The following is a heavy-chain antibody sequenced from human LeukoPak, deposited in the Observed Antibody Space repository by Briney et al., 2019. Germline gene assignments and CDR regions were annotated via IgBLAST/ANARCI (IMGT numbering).Heavy chain of an antibody. CDR2: IIPILGIA. Sequence: ASVKVSCKASGGTFSSYAISWVRQAPGQGLEWMGRIIPILGIANYAQKFQGRVTMTRNTSISTAYMELSSLRSEDTAVYYCAGAYYYDSSGDAFDIWGQGTMVTVSS. CDR1: GGTFSSYA. V-gene: IGHV1-69*04. D-gene: IGHD3-22*01. J-gene: IGHJ3*02. CDR3: AGAYYYDSSGDAFDI.